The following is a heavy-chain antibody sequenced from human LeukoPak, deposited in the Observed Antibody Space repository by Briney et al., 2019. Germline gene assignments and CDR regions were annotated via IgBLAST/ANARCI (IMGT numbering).Heavy chain of an antibody. J-gene: IGHJ6*02. Sequence: PSETLSLTCTVSGGSISSSSFYWGWIRPPPGKGLEWIGSIYYSGSTYYNPSLESRVTISVDTSKNQFSLKLSSVTAADTAVYYCARANVMDIWGQGTPVTVSS. CDR1: GGSISSSSFY. V-gene: IGHV4-39*01. CDR2: IYYSGST. CDR3: ARANVMDI.